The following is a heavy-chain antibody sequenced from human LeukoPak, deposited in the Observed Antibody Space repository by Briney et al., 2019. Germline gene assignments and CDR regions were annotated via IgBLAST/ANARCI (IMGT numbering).Heavy chain of an antibody. CDR2: ISAYNGNT. CDR3: ARGQTPYYYDSSGQADY. CDR1: GYTFTSYG. Sequence: GASVKVSCKASGYTFTSYGISWVRQAPGQGLEWMGWISAYNGNTNYAQKLQGRVTMTTDTSTSTAYMELRSLRSDDTAVYYCARGQTPYYYDSSGQADYWGQGTLVTVSS. D-gene: IGHD3-22*01. V-gene: IGHV1-18*01. J-gene: IGHJ4*02.